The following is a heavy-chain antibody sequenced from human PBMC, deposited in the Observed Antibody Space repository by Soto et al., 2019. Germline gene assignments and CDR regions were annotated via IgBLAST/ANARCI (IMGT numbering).Heavy chain of an antibody. Sequence: GGSLRLSCAASGFTFSSYSMNWVRQAPGKGLEWVSSISSSSSYIYYADSVKGRFTISRDNAKNSLYLQMNSLRAEDTAVYYCARDRLPGSIAAAGTPNGVYYYYGMDVWGQGTTVTVSS. CDR3: ARDRLPGSIAAAGTPNGVYYYYGMDV. V-gene: IGHV3-21*01. CDR1: GFTFSSYS. CDR2: ISSSSSYI. J-gene: IGHJ6*02. D-gene: IGHD6-13*01.